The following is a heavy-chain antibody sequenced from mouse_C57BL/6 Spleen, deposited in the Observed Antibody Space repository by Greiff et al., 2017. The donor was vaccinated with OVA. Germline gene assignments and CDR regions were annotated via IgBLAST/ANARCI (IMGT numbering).Heavy chain of an antibody. Sequence: VQLQQSGPELVKPGASVKISCKASGYTFTDYYMNWVKQSHGKSLEWIGDINPNNGGTSYNQKFKGKATLTVDKSSSTAYMELRSLTSEDSAVYYCARYYYDYDSLWFADWGQGTLVTDSA. V-gene: IGHV1-26*01. CDR2: INPNNGGT. J-gene: IGHJ3*01. CDR3: ARYYYDYDSLWFAD. CDR1: GYTFTDYY. D-gene: IGHD2-4*01.